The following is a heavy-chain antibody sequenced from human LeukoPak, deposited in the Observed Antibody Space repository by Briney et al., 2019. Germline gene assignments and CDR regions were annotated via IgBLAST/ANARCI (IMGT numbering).Heavy chain of an antibody. D-gene: IGHD6-19*01. CDR1: GFTFSSYS. CDR2: ISSSSSTI. J-gene: IGHJ4*02. V-gene: IGHV3-48*01. CDR3: ARDTYSSGWGFGY. Sequence: GGSLRLSCAASGFTFSSYSMNWVRQAPGKGLEGGSYISSSSSTIYYADSVKGRFTISRDNAKNSLYLQMNSLRAEDTAVYYCARDTYSSGWGFGYWGQGTLVTVSS.